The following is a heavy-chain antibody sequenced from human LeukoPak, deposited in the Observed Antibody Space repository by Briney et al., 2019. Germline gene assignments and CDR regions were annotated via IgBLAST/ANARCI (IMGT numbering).Heavy chain of an antibody. V-gene: IGHV3-66*01. CDR2: IYSGGST. J-gene: IGHJ6*02. D-gene: IGHD2-2*01. CDR3: ARDCSSTSCNANYYGMDV. Sequence: GGSLRLSCAASGFTVSSNYMSWVRQAPGKGLEWVSVIYSGGSTYYADSVKGRFTISRDNSKNTLYLQMNSLRAEDTAVYYCARDCSSTSCNANYYGMDVWGQGTTVTVSS. CDR1: GFTVSSNY.